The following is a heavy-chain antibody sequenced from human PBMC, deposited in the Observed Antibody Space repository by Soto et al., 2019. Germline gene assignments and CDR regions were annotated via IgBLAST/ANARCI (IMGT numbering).Heavy chain of an antibody. J-gene: IGHJ6*02. CDR1: GFTFGDYA. V-gene: IGHV3-49*04. D-gene: IGHD3-3*01. CDR2: IRSKAYGGTT. Sequence: PGGSLRLSCTASGFTFGDYAMSWVRQAPGKGLEWVGFIRSKAYGGTTEYAASVKGRFTISRDDSKSIAYLQMNSLKTEDTAVYYCTRDRITVFGVVSLFGMDVWGQGTTVTVSS. CDR3: TRDRITVFGVVSLFGMDV.